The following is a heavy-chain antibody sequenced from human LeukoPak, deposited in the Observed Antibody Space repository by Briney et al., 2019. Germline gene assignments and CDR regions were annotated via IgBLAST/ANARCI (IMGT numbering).Heavy chain of an antibody. D-gene: IGHD3-22*01. CDR3: ARDERYYYDSSGYGLRI. V-gene: IGHV4-34*01. CDR1: GGSSSGYY. Sequence: PSETLSLTCAVYGGSSSGYYWSWIRQPPGKGLEWIGEINHSGSTNYNPSLKSRVTISVDTSKNQFSLKLSSVTAADTAVYYCARDERYYYDSSGYGLRIWGQGTLVTVSS. CDR2: INHSGST. J-gene: IGHJ4*02.